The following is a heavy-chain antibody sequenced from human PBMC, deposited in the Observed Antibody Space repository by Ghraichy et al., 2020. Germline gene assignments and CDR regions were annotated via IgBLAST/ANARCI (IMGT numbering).Heavy chain of an antibody. V-gene: IGHV4-34*01. J-gene: IGHJ4*02. D-gene: IGHD3-22*01. CDR3: ARGHYYDSSGYYYYDY. CDR2: INHSGST. Sequence: SETLSLTCAVYGGSFSGYYWSWIRQPPGKGLEWIGEINHSGSTNYNPSLKSRVTISVDTSKNQFSLKLSSVTAADTAVYYCARGHYYDSSGYYYYDYWGQGTLVTVSS. CDR1: GGSFSGYY.